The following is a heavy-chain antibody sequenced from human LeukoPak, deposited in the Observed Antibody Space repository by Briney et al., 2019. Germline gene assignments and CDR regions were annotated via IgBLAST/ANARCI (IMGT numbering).Heavy chain of an antibody. CDR1: GFTFSSCA. J-gene: IGHJ4*02. CDR3: AKDQSRVGASDPFDY. Sequence: GGPLRLSCAASGFTFSSCAMTWVRQATGKGPEWVSSISGSGATTYYADSVKGRFTISRDNSNNTVYLQMNSLRAEDTAVYYCAKDQSRVGASDPFDYWGQGMQVGVSS. V-gene: IGHV3-23*01. D-gene: IGHD1-26*01. CDR2: ISGSGATT.